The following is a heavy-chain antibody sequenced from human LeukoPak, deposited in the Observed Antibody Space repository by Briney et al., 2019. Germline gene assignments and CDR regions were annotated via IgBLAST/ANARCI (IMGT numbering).Heavy chain of an antibody. V-gene: IGHV3-30*18. J-gene: IGHJ6*02. CDR1: GFTFSSYG. Sequence: GGSLRLSCAASGFTFSSYGMHWVRQAPGKGLEWVAVISYDGSNKYYADSVKGRFTISRDNSKNTLYLQMNSLRAEDTAVYYCAKESSTLYYYYGMDVWGQGTTVTVSS. CDR3: AKESSTLYYYYGMDV. CDR2: ISYDGSNK. D-gene: IGHD2-2*01.